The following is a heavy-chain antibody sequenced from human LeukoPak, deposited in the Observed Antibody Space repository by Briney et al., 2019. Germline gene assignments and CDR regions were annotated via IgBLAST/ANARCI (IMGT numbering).Heavy chain of an antibody. Sequence: GGSLRLSCAASGFTFSSYAMSWVRQAPGERPEWVSSISGDTTYIYYADSIKGRFTISRDNTNTSLFLQMNSLRAEDTATYFCARRGTDASFTFFDVWGQGTVVTVSS. V-gene: IGHV3-21*01. CDR1: GFTFSSYA. J-gene: IGHJ3*01. CDR2: ISGDTTYI. CDR3: ARRGTDASFTFFDV. D-gene: IGHD1-26*01.